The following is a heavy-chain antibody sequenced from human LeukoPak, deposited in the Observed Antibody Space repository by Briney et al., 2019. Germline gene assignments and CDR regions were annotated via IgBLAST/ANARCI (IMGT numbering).Heavy chain of an antibody. D-gene: IGHD6-19*01. V-gene: IGHV1-2*02. CDR3: ASTYSTGWYFDY. Sequence: GASVKVSCKASGYTFTGYYMHWVRQAPGQGLEWMGYINPNGGGTRYAHKFQGRVTMTRDTSISTAYMEVSRLGSDDTAVYYCASTYSTGWYFDYWGQGTLVTVSS. J-gene: IGHJ4*02. CDR2: INPNGGGT. CDR1: GYTFTGYY.